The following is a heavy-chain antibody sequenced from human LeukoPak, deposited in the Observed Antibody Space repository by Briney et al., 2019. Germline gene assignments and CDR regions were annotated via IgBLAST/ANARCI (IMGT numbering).Heavy chain of an antibody. Sequence: PSETLSLTCAVYGGSFSGYYWSWIRQPPGKGLEWIGEINHSGSTNYNPSLKSRVTILVDTSKNQFSLKLSSVTAADTAVYYCARGPYYDFWSGYKGYYYYYGMDVWGQGTTVTVSS. D-gene: IGHD3-3*01. CDR2: INHSGST. CDR3: ARGPYYDFWSGYKGYYYYYGMDV. V-gene: IGHV4-34*01. CDR1: GGSFSGYY. J-gene: IGHJ6*02.